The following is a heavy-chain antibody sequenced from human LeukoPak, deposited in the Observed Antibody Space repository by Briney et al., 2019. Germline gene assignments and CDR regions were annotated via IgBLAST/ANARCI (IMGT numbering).Heavy chain of an antibody. CDR2: INPKSGGT. J-gene: IGHJ5*02. D-gene: IGHD2-15*01. CDR3: ARAGNIVVAVAAKGRYNWFDP. Sequence: ASVKVSCKASGYTFTGYYMHWVRQAPGQGLEWMGWINPKSGGTNYAQKFQGRVTMTRDTSISTAYMELSRLRSDDTAVYYCARAGNIVVAVAAKGRYNWFDPWGQGTLVTVSS. V-gene: IGHV1-2*02. CDR1: GYTFTGYY.